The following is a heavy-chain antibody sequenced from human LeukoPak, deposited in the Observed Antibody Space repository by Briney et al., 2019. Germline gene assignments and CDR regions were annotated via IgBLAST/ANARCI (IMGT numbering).Heavy chain of an antibody. CDR3: ARRWGSSWYGGYYFDY. V-gene: IGHV4-34*01. J-gene: IGHJ4*02. D-gene: IGHD6-13*01. CDR1: GGSFSDYY. CDR2: INHSGST. Sequence: SETLSLTCAVYGGSFSDYYWSWIRQPLGKGLEWIGEINHSGSTNYNPSLKSRVTISVDTSKNQFSLKLSSVTAADTAVHYCARRWGSSWYGGYYFDYWGQGTLVTVSS.